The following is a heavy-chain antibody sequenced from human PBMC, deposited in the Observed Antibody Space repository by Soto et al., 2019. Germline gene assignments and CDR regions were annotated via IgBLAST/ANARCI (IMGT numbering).Heavy chain of an antibody. CDR1: GYRFTSSW. D-gene: IGHD1-1*01. CDR3: ARLPGIVAPGTVFLDN. J-gene: IGHJ4*02. V-gene: IGHV5-51*01. Sequence: GESMKISCKASGYRFTSSWIGWVRQMPGKGLEWMGIIYPGDSDTRYRPSFQGQVTISADKSSSTAYLQWNILQASDTAMYYCARLPGIVAPGTVFLDNWGQGTMVTVSS. CDR2: IYPGDSDT.